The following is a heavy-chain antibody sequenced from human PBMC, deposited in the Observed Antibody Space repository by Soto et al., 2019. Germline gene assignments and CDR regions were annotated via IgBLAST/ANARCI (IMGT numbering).Heavy chain of an antibody. CDR3: AKDYDYGDSLPFDY. Sequence: EVQLLEAGGGLVQPGGSLRLSCAASGFSFRDYGMSWVRQAPGKGLEWLSAIIGIGDTADYADSVRGRFTISRDNSKNTLYLQLNDLGAEDTAIYYCAKDYDYGDSLPFDYWGQGTLVTVSS. D-gene: IGHD4-17*01. CDR1: GFSFRDYG. CDR2: IIGIGDTA. J-gene: IGHJ4*02. V-gene: IGHV3-23*01.